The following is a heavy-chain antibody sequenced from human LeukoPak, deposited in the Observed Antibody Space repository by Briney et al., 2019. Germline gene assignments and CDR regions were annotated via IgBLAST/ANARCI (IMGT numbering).Heavy chain of an antibody. D-gene: IGHD1-1*01. CDR1: GFSISSDYY. V-gene: IGHV4-38-2*02. CDR3: ASLPPFGTNWYWFDS. CDR2: IYHDGST. J-gene: IGHJ5*01. Sequence: PSETLSLTCNVFGFSISSDYYWGWIRQPPGEGLEWTATIYHDGSTNYNPSLKSRVTISVDTSKNQFSLKLSSVTAADTAMYYCASLPPFGTNWYWFDSWGQGILVTVSS.